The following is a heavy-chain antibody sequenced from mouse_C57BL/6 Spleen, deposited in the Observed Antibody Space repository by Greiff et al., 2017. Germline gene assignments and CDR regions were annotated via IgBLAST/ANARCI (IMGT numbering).Heavy chain of an antibody. CDR3: ARSGGYYGNSFYYAMDY. CDR1: GYAFSSSW. J-gene: IGHJ4*01. D-gene: IGHD2-1*01. CDR2: IYPGDGDT. Sequence: QVQLQQSGPELVKPGASVKISCKASGYAFSSSWMNWVKQRPGKGLEWIGRIYPGDGDTNYNGKFKGKATLTADKSSSTAYMQLSSLTSEDSAVYFCARSGGYYGNSFYYAMDYWGQGTSVTVSS. V-gene: IGHV1-82*01.